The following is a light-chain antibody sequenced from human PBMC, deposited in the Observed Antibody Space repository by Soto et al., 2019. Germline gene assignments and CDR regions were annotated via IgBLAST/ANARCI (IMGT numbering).Light chain of an antibody. Sequence: QSALTQPTSVSGSPGQSITISCTGNHNDIGTYDYVSWYQQHPGRAPRLLIHGVTTRPSGISDRFSASKSGLTASLTISGPQPEDEADYYCSSFTSNRIYVFGPGTKATVL. CDR2: GVT. CDR3: SSFTSNRIYV. CDR1: HNDIGTYDY. J-gene: IGLJ1*01. V-gene: IGLV2-14*03.